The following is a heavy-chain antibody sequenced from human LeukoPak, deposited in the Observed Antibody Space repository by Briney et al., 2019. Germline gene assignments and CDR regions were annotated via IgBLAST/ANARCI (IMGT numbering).Heavy chain of an antibody. CDR1: GGSISSYY. J-gene: IGHJ4*02. CDR3: ARDLLAAAPG. D-gene: IGHD6-13*01. Sequence: SETLSLTCTVSGGSISSYYWSWIRQPPGKGLEWIGYIYYSGSTYYNPSLKSRVTISVDRSKNQFSLKLSSVTAADTAVYYCARDLLAAAPGWGQGTLVTVSS. V-gene: IGHV4-59*12. CDR2: IYYSGST.